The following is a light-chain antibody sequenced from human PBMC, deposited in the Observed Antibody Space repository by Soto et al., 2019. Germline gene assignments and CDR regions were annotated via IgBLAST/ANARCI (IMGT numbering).Light chain of an antibody. Sequence: QSALAQPPSASGPPGQSVTISCTGTSSDVGAYNYVSWYQQHPGKAPKLIIYDVSQRPSGVPDRFSGSKSGNTASLTVSGLQAEDEAVYYCNSFAGSAHVVFGGGTKLTVL. CDR3: NSFAGSAHVV. V-gene: IGLV2-8*01. J-gene: IGLJ2*01. CDR2: DVS. CDR1: SSDVGAYNY.